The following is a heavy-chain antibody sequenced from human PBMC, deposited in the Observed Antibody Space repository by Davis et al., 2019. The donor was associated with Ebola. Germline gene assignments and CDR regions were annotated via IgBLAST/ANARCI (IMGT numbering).Heavy chain of an antibody. J-gene: IGHJ4*02. CDR3: TTTTTASDY. Sequence: GGSLRLSRAASGFTFSGSAMHWVRQASGKGLEWVGRIRSKANSYATAYAASVKGRFTISRDDSKNTAYLQMNSLKTEDTAVYYCTTTTTASDYWGQGTLVTVSS. V-gene: IGHV3-73*01. CDR2: IRSKANSYAT. CDR1: GFTFSGSA. D-gene: IGHD4-11*01.